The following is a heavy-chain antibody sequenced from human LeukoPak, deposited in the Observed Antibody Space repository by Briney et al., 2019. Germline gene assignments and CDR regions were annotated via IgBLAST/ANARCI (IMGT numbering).Heavy chain of an antibody. V-gene: IGHV4-39*01. CDR2: IYYSGST. D-gene: IGHD6-6*01. J-gene: IGHJ4*02. CDR1: GGSISSSSYY. Sequence: SETLSLTCTVSGGSISSSSYYWGWIRQPPGKGLEWIGSIYYSGSTYYNPSLKSRVTISVDTSKNQFPLKLSSVTAADTAVYYCARGIAARHFDYWGQGTLVTVSS. CDR3: ARGIAARHFDY.